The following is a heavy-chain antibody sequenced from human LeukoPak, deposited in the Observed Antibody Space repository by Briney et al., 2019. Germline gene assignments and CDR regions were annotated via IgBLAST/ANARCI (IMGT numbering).Heavy chain of an antibody. CDR2: INHSGST. Sequence: SETLSLTCTVSGGSISSSSYYWSWIRQPPGKGLEWIGEINHSGSTNYNPSLKSRVTISVDTSKNQFSLKLSSVTAADTAVYYCARGPCGGDCYLDYWGQGTLVTVSS. J-gene: IGHJ4*02. CDR1: GGSISSSSYY. D-gene: IGHD2-21*02. V-gene: IGHV4-39*07. CDR3: ARGPCGGDCYLDY.